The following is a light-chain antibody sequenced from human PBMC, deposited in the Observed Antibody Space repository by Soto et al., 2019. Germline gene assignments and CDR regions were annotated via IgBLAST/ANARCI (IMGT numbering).Light chain of an antibody. CDR1: QSISTY. CDR2: AAS. V-gene: IGKV1-39*01. J-gene: IGKJ2*01. CDR3: QVSYEIPYT. Sequence: DIQMTQSPSSLSASVGDRITITCRASQSISTYLNWYQQKPGGAPKLLIYAASNLQSGVPPRFSGSGSGTDFSLTISSLQPEDFPTYYCQVSYEIPYTFGQGTRLEIK.